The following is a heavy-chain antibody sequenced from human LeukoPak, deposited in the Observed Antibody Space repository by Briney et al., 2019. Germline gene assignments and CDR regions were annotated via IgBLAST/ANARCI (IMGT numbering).Heavy chain of an antibody. CDR3: ARDRVTMVRGVIGGNDY. Sequence: ASVKVSCKASRYTFTGYYMHWVRQAPGQGLEWMGWINPNSGGTNYAQKFQGRVTMTRDTSISTAYMELSRLRSDDTAVYYCARDRVTMVRGVIGGNDYWGQGTLVTVSS. J-gene: IGHJ4*02. CDR2: INPNSGGT. D-gene: IGHD3-10*01. CDR1: RYTFTGYY. V-gene: IGHV1-2*02.